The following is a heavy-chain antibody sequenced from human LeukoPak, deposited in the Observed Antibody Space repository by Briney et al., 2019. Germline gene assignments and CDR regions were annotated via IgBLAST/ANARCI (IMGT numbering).Heavy chain of an antibody. V-gene: IGHV4-59*01. CDR3: ARAGAVAFSRTGPVTNWFDP. J-gene: IGHJ5*02. CDR1: GGSISSYN. CDR2: IYYSGST. D-gene: IGHD6-19*01. Sequence: TSETLSLTCTVSGGSISSYNWSWIRQPPGKGLEWIGYIYYSGSTNYNPSLKSRVTISVDTSKNQFSLKLSSVTAADTAVYYCARAGAVAFSRTGPVTNWFDPWGQGTLVTVSS.